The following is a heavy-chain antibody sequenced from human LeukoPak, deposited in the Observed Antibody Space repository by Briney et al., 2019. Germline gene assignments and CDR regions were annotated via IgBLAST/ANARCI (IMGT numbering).Heavy chain of an antibody. Sequence: SGGSLRLSCAAPGFTFDDYAMHWVRQAPGKGLEWVSGISWNSGSIGYADSVKGRFTISRDNAKNSLYLQMNSLRAEDTALYYCAKGFRPNWSSGYVTYFDYWGQGTLVTVSS. V-gene: IGHV3-9*01. CDR3: AKGFRPNWSSGYVTYFDY. CDR1: GFTFDDYA. CDR2: ISWNSGSI. J-gene: IGHJ4*02. D-gene: IGHD3-22*01.